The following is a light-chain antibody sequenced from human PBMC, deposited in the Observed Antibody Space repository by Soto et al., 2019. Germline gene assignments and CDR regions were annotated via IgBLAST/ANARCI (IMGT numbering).Light chain of an antibody. CDR1: QGISNY. V-gene: IGKV1-16*02. J-gene: IGKJ3*01. CDR2: AAS. CDR3: QQYNSYPHT. Sequence: DIQMTQSPSSLSSSVGARVTITCRARQGISNYLAWFQQKTGKAPTSLIYAASSLQSAVPSKFSCRRSRTDCALTISSLQPEDFAAYYGQQYNSYPHTFGPGTKVDIK.